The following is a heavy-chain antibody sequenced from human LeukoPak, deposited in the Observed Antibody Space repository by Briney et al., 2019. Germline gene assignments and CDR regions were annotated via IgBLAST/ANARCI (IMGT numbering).Heavy chain of an antibody. CDR2: IYYSGST. CDR3: ARAPRVVYSNYPPDY. J-gene: IGHJ4*02. CDR1: GGSFSGYY. V-gene: IGHV4-31*11. D-gene: IGHD4-11*01. Sequence: KPSETLSLTCAVYGGSFSGYYWSWIRQHPGKGLEWIGYIYYSGSTYYNPSLKSRVTISVDTSKNQFSLKLSSVTAADTAVYYCARAPRVVYSNYPPDYWGQGTLVTVSS.